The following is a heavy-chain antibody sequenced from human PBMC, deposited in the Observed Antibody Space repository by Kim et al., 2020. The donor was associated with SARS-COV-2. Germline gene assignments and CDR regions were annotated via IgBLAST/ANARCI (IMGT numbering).Heavy chain of an antibody. CDR2: IYYSGST. Sequence: SETLSLTCTVSGGSISSSSYYWGWIRQPPGKGLEWMGCIYYSGSTYYNPSLKSRVTISVDTSKNQFSLKLSSVTAADTAVYYCARHPRRITFGGVPGLPHIWGQGTLVTVSS. CDR3: ARHPRRITFGGVPGLPHI. CDR1: GGSISSSSYY. D-gene: IGHD3-16*01. V-gene: IGHV4-39*01. J-gene: IGHJ4*02.